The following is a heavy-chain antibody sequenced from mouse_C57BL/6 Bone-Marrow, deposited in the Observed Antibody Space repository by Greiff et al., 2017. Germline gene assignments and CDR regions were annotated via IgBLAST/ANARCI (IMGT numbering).Heavy chain of an antibody. CDR3: ARERIIITTVVARGDY. CDR2: INPNNGGT. J-gene: IGHJ2*01. D-gene: IGHD1-1*01. CDR1: GYTFTDYN. Sequence: EVQLQQSGPELVKPGASVKMSCKASGYTFTDYNMHWVKQSHGKSLEWIGYINPNNGGTSYNQKFKGKATLTVNKSSSTAYMELRSLTSEDSAVYYCARERIIITTVVARGDYWGQGTTLTVSS. V-gene: IGHV1-22*01.